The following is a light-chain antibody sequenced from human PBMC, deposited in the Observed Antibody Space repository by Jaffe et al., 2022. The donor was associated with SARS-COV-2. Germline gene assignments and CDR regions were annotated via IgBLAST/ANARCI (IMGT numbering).Light chain of an antibody. CDR2: KAS. CDR3: LQYSIYPWA. V-gene: IGKV1-5*03. J-gene: IGKJ1*01. Sequence: DIQMTQSPSTLSASVGDRVSITCRASQSTNNWLAWFQQKPGTAPKVLIYKASGLESGVPSRFSGSGSETEFTLTINSLQPDDFATYYCLQYSIYPWAFGQGTKVEIK. CDR1: QSTNNW.